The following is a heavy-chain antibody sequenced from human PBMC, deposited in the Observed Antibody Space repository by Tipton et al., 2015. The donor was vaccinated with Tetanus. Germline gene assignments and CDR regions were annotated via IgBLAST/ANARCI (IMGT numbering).Heavy chain of an antibody. CDR3: ASHWELLYYFDY. CDR2: IYYSGST. CDR1: GGSISSYY. D-gene: IGHD1-26*01. J-gene: IGHJ4*02. V-gene: IGHV4-59*08. Sequence: TLSLTCTVSGGSISSYYWSWIRQPPGKGLEWIGYIYYSGSTYYNPSLKSRVTISVDTSKNQFSLKLSPVTAADTAVYYCASHWELLYYFDYWGQGTLVTVSS.